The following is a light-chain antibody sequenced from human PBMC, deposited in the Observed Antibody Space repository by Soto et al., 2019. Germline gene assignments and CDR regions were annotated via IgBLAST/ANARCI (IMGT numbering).Light chain of an antibody. CDR2: DVS. V-gene: IGLV2-14*03. CDR1: SSDVGGNKY. CDR3: SAFTGTTYV. J-gene: IGLJ1*01. Sequence: QSLLTQPSSVSGSPGQSITISYPRTSSDVGGNKYVSWYQHYPGKAPKLMICDVSNRPSGVSNRFSGSKSGNTASLTISGLQAEDEADYYRSAFTGTTYVFGTGTKVTVL.